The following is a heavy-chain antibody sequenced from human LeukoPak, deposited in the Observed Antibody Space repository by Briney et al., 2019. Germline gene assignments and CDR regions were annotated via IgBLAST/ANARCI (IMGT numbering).Heavy chain of an antibody. CDR2: IHYSGST. D-gene: IGHD3-22*01. CDR3: ALPHSGYYALDY. CDR1: GYSISTGYY. Sequence: SETLSLTCTVSGYSISTGYYWGWIRQPPGKGLEWIGSIHYSGSTYYNPSLKSRVTISVDTSKNQFSLKLSSVTAADTAVYYCALPHSGYYALDYWGQGTLVTVSS. J-gene: IGHJ4*02. V-gene: IGHV4-38-2*02.